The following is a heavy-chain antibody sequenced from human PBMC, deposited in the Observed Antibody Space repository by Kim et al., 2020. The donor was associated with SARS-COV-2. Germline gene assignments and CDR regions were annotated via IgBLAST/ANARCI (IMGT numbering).Heavy chain of an antibody. CDR1: GYTLTELS. CDR3: ATDGNIVATTRQNWYFDL. Sequence: ASVKVSCKVSGYTLTELSMHWVRQAPGKGLEWMGGFDPEDGETIYAQKFQGRVTMTEDTSTDTAYMELSSLRSEDTAVYYCATDGNIVATTRQNWYFDLWGRGTLVTVSS. J-gene: IGHJ2*01. D-gene: IGHD5-12*01. CDR2: FDPEDGET. V-gene: IGHV1-24*01.